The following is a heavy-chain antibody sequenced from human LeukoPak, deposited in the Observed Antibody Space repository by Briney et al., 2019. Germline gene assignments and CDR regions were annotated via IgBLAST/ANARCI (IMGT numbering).Heavy chain of an antibody. D-gene: IGHD6-13*01. CDR1: GYTFTSYD. V-gene: IGHV1-8*01. CDR3: SSIAAAGNWFDP. J-gene: IGHJ5*02. Sequence: ASVKVSCKASGYTFTSYDINWVRQATGQGLEWMGWMNPNSGNTGYAQKFQGRVTMTRNTSISTAYMELSSLRSEDTAVYYCSSIAAAGNWFDPWGQGTLVSVSS. CDR2: MNPNSGNT.